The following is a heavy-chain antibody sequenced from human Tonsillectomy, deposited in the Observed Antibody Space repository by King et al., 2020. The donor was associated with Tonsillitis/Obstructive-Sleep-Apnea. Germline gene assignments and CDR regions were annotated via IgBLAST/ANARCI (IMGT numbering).Heavy chain of an antibody. CDR2: ISSHGGNT. D-gene: IGHD5-18*01. V-gene: IGHV3-64*01. Sequence: LVESGGGLVQPGGSLRLSCAASGFTFSSYAMHWVRQAPGKGLEYVSAISSHGGNTYYANSVKGRFTISRDNSKNTLFLQMGSLRTEDMAVYYCARLNGGYSYGFFDYWGQGTLVTVSS. CDR1: GFTFSSYA. CDR3: ARLNGGYSYGFFDY. J-gene: IGHJ4*02.